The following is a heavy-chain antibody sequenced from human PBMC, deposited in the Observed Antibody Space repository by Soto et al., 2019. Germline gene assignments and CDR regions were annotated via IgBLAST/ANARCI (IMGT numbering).Heavy chain of an antibody. Sequence: SETLSLTCAVYGGSFSGYYWSWIRQPPGKGLEWIGEINHSGSTNYNPSLKSRVTISVDTSKNQFSLKLSSVTAADTAVYYCARTYGDDAYGYWGQGTLVTVSS. V-gene: IGHV4-34*01. D-gene: IGHD4-17*01. CDR1: GGSFSGYY. CDR2: INHSGST. J-gene: IGHJ4*02. CDR3: ARTYGDDAYGY.